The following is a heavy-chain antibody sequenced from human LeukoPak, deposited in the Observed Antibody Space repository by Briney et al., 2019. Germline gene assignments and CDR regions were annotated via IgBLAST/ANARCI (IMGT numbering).Heavy chain of an antibody. V-gene: IGHV4-59*01. J-gene: IGHJ6*03. CDR3: ARGLNYDILTGYPTDYYMDV. CDR2: IYYSGST. D-gene: IGHD3-9*01. Sequence: SETLSLTCTVSGGSISSYYWSWIRQPPGKGLEWIGYIYYSGSTNYNPSLKSRVTISVDTSKNQFSLKLSSVTAADTAVYYCARGLNYDILTGYPTDYYMDVWGKGTTVTVSS. CDR1: GGSISSYY.